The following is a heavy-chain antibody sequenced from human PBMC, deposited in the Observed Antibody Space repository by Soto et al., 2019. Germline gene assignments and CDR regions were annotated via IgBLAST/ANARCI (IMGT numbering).Heavy chain of an antibody. V-gene: IGHV1-18*01. J-gene: IGHJ4*02. D-gene: IGHD3-22*01. CDR1: GYSFTTYG. Sequence: QIKLVQSGTEVKRSGASVKVSCKTSGYSFTTYGLTWVRQAPGRGLEWVGWISGYNGNTNYAQKFQGTVILTTDTPTTTGYKEIKSLSSVDTAVYYCVRDTYYYHSSGPAPFEYWGQGTQVTVSS. CDR3: VRDTYYYHSSGPAPFEY. CDR2: ISGYNGNT.